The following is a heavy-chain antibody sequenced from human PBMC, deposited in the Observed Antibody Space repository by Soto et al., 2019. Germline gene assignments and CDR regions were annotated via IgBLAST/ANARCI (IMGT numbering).Heavy chain of an antibody. CDR3: ARRGGGDYPYYFDY. CDR2: IHYSGST. Sequence: SETLSLTCTVSGGSISSYYWSWIRQPPGKGLEWIGEIHYSGSTNYNPSLKSRVTISIETSKTQFSLKLRSVTAADTAVYYCARRGGGDYPYYFDYWGQGTLVTVSS. CDR1: GGSISSYY. D-gene: IGHD3-16*01. V-gene: IGHV4-59*04. J-gene: IGHJ4*02.